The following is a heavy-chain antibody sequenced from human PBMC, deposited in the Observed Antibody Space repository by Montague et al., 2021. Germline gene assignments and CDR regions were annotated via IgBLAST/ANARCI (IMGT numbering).Heavy chain of an antibody. CDR2: ITLDGSST. J-gene: IGHJ3*01. D-gene: IGHD6-13*01. CDR3: TRNLASAAPGAFDF. CDR1: GFSFSRYW. V-gene: IGHV3-74*01. Sequence: SLRLSCAASGFSFSRYWMHWVRQAPGKGLLWVSRITLDGSSTTFADSVKGRFTTSRGNAKAALYLQMNSLRVEDTAVYYCTRNLASAAPGAFDFWGQGTMVTVSS.